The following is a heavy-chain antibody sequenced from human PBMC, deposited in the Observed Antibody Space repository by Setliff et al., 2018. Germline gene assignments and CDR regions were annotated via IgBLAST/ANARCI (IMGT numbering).Heavy chain of an antibody. CDR1: GDSISSGSYY. J-gene: IGHJ4*03. CDR2: IFHSGST. V-gene: IGHV4-31*03. D-gene: IGHD3-10*01. Sequence: NPSETLSLTCTVSGDSISSGSYYWNWIRQHPEKGLEWLGYIFHSGSTHYNSSLKSRITISIDTSKNHFSLELNSVTAADSAVYYCARVADGSGSFYLGFDYWGQGTMVTVSS. CDR3: ARVADGSGSFYLGFDY.